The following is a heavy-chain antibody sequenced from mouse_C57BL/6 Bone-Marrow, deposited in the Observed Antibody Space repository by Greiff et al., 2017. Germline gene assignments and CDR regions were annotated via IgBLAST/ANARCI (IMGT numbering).Heavy chain of an antibody. V-gene: IGHV1-82*01. D-gene: IGHD1-1*01. CDR3: ARGYGSSFHWYFDV. CDR2: IYPGDGDT. CDR1: GYAFSSSW. J-gene: IGHJ1*03. Sequence: QVQLKESGPELVKPGASVKISCKASGYAFSSSWMNWVKQRPGKGLEWIGRIYPGDGDTNYNGKFKGKATLTADKSSSTAYMQLSSLTSEDSAVYFCARGYGSSFHWYFDVWGTGTTVTVSS.